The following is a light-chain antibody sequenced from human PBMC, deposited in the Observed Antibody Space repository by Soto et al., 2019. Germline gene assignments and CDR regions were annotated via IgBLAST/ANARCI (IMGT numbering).Light chain of an antibody. J-gene: IGKJ1*01. Sequence: QMTQSPSSLSASVGEKIIITCRASRDVGSDVSWYQQKPGQAPKLLIYAASNLYTGVPSRFSGSRSGTEFTLTISSLQPEDVASYYCLQDYGDSWTFCQGTKVEIE. CDR2: AAS. CDR1: RDVGSD. V-gene: IGKV1-6*01. CDR3: LQDYGDSWT.